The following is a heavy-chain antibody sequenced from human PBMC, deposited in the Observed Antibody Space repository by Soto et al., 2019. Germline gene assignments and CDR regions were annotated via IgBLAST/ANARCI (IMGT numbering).Heavy chain of an antibody. Sequence: EVQLLESGGGLVQPGGSLRLSCAASGFTVSSYAMSWVRQAPGKGLEWVSAISGSGSTYSADSVKGRFTISRDSSKNTVYLEMNSLRAEDTAVYYCAKALRFTFTTGYYMDVWGRGITVTVSS. CDR3: AKALRFTFTTGYYMDV. J-gene: IGHJ6*03. D-gene: IGHD3-16*01. CDR1: GFTVSSYA. CDR2: ISGSGST. V-gene: IGHV3-23*01.